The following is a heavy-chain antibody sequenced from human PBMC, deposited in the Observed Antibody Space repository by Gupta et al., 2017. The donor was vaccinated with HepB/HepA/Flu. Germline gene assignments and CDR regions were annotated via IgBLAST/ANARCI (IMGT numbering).Heavy chain of an antibody. CDR3: TRVVRNDYGGNSDAFDI. CDR2: IRTKTYGGTK. J-gene: IGHJ3*02. Sequence: GFIRTKTYGGTKEYAESVKGRFTISRDESNSVAYLQMKNLKTEDTAVYFCTRVVRNDYGGNSDAFDIWGQGTMVTVSS. V-gene: IGHV3-49*02. D-gene: IGHD4-23*01.